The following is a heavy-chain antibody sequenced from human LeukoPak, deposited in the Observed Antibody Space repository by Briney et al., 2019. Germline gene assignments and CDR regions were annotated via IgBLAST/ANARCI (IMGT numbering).Heavy chain of an antibody. CDR3: ARVTGYRIEDYFDY. CDR2: IYYSGST. J-gene: IGHJ4*02. V-gene: IGHV4-39*01. D-gene: IGHD6-13*01. CDR1: GGSISSSSYY. Sequence: PSETLSLTCTVSGGSISSSSYYWGWIRQPPGKGLEWLGSIYYSGSTYYNPSLKSRVTISVDTSKNQFSLKLSSVTAADTAVYYCARVTGYRIEDYFDYWGQGTLVTVSS.